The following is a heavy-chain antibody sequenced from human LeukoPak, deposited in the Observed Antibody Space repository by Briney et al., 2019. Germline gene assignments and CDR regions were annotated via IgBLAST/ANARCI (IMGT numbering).Heavy chain of an antibody. D-gene: IGHD1-7*01. CDR1: GFTFSGYS. Sequence: GGSLRLSCAASGFTFSGYSMDWVRQAPGKGLEWVSSISSSSSYIYYADSVKGRFTISRDNAKNSLYLQMNSLRAEDTAVYYCARAHNWKYGTFDYWGQGTLVTVSS. J-gene: IGHJ4*02. CDR3: ARAHNWKYGTFDY. CDR2: ISSSSSYI. V-gene: IGHV3-21*01.